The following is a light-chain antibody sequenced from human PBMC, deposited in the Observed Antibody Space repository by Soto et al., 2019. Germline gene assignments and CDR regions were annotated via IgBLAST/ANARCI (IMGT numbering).Light chain of an antibody. CDR2: DAS. Sequence: EVLMTQSPATLSVSPGERATVSCRASQSVSGKLAWYQQKPGQAPRLLIYDASTRATGIPARFSGSGSGTEFTLTISSLQSEDFAVYYCQQSNNWPWTFGQGTKVDIK. CDR3: QQSNNWPWT. V-gene: IGKV3-15*01. J-gene: IGKJ1*01. CDR1: QSVSGK.